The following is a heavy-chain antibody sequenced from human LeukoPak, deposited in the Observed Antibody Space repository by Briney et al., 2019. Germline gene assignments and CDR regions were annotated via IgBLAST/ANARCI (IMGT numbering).Heavy chain of an antibody. J-gene: IGHJ5*02. CDR1: GYTFTSYD. CDR3: ASGSGSYYNNWFDP. CDR2: INPNSGGT. V-gene: IGHV1-2*02. D-gene: IGHD1-26*01. Sequence: GASVKVSCKASGYTFTSYDINWVRQATGQGLEWMGWINPNSGGTNYAQKFQGRVTMTRDTSISTAYMELSRLRSDDTAVYYCASGSGSYYNNWFDPWGQGTLVTVSS.